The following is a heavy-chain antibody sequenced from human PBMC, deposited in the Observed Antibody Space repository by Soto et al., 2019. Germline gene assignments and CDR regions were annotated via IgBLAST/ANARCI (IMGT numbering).Heavy chain of an antibody. CDR3: ARGRPHHYGGNTYYYYYYMDV. Sequence: ASVKVSCKASGGTFSSYAISWVRQAPGQGLEWMGGIIPIFGTANYAQKFQDRVTITADESTSTAYMELSSLRSEDTAVYYCARGRPHHYGGNTYYYYYYMDVWGKGTTVTVSS. J-gene: IGHJ6*03. V-gene: IGHV1-69*13. CDR1: GGTFSSYA. D-gene: IGHD4-17*01. CDR2: IIPIFGTA.